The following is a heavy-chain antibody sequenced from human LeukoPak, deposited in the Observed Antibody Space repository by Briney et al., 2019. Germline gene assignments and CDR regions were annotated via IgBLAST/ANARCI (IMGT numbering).Heavy chain of an antibody. CDR1: GFTLSSYE. D-gene: IGHD3-16*01. CDR2: IDYSGGST. V-gene: IGHV3-23*01. J-gene: IGHJ4*02. CDR3: AKTGLRFCDY. Sequence: GGSLRLSCTASGFTLSSYEMSWIRQAPGKGLEWVSSIDYSGGSTHYADSVMGRFTISRDNSKNTLYLQMNSLRAEDTAVYYCAKTGLRFCDYWGQGTLVTVSS.